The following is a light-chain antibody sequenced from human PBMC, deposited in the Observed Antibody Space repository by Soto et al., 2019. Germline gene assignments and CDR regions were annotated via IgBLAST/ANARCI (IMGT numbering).Light chain of an antibody. J-gene: IGKJ2*01. Sequence: EIVLTQSPGTLSLSPGERATLSCRTSQSISSTYLAWYQQKPGQAPRLLIYGTYSRATGIPDRFSGSGSGRHFTLPISRLEPEDFAVYYCQQYGTSPPVYTFGQGTKLEIK. CDR1: QSISSTY. V-gene: IGKV3-20*01. CDR3: QQYGTSPPVYT. CDR2: GTY.